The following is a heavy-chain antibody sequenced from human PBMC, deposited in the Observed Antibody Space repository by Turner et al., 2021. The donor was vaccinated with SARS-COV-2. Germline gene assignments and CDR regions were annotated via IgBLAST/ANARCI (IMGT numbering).Heavy chain of an antibody. D-gene: IGHD2-15*01. CDR2: SSADNGDT. CDR3: ASVAPSDIGGGCCYYFDY. CDR1: GYTFTSYG. J-gene: IGHJ4*02. V-gene: IGHV1-18*04. Sequence: QVQLVQSGAEVKQPGASVKVSCKASGYTFTSYGISWVRQATGQGLEWRGWSSADNGDTSYAQKLQGRVNMPTATSTDTAKMALKSLISNDTAVDSGASVAPSDIGGGCCYYFDYWGQGTLVTVSS.